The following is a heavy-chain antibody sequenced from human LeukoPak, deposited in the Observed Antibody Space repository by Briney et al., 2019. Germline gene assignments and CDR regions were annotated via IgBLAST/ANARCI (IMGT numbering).Heavy chain of an antibody. J-gene: IGHJ6*03. Sequence: GESLKISCKGSGYSFTSYWIGWVRQMPGKGLEWMGIIYPGDSDTRYSPSFQGRVTISADKSISTAYLQWSSLKASDTAMYYCARTRSIVGATAEGYYYYMDVWGKGTTVTISS. CDR2: IYPGDSDT. CDR1: GYSFTSYW. D-gene: IGHD1-26*01. V-gene: IGHV5-51*01. CDR3: ARTRSIVGATAEGYYYYMDV.